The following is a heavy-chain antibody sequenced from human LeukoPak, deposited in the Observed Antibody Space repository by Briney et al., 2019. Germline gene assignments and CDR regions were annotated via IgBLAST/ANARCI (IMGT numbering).Heavy chain of an antibody. CDR1: RFTFSSYA. J-gene: IGHJ4*02. V-gene: IGHV3-30-3*01. CDR2: ISYDGSNK. D-gene: IGHD1-26*01. Sequence: GGSLRLSCAASRFTFSSYAMHWVREAPGKGLEWVAVISYDGSNKYYADSVKGRFTISRDNSKNTLYLQMNSLRAEDTAVYYCARDERVVGATLDYWGEGTLVTVSS. CDR3: ARDERVVGATLDY.